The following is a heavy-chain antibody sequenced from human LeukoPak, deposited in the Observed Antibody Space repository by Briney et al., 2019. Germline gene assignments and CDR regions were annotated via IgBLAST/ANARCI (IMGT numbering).Heavy chain of an antibody. CDR3: AREKAYDSSGYYPSGFDY. V-gene: IGHV3-66*01. Sequence: GGSLRLSCAASGFTVSSNYMSWVRQAPGKGLEWVSVLYSGGNTYYADSVKGRFTISRDNSKNTLYLQMDSLRAEDTAVYYCAREKAYDSSGYYPSGFDYWGQGTLVTVSS. CDR1: GFTVSSNY. J-gene: IGHJ4*02. D-gene: IGHD3-22*01. CDR2: LYSGGNT.